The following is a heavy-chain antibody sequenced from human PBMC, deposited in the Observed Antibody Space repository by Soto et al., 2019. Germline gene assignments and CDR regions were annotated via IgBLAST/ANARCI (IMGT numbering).Heavy chain of an antibody. CDR3: ARVRVVPAAIRYYYGMDV. J-gene: IGHJ6*02. V-gene: IGHV1-3*01. CDR1: GYTFTSYA. Sequence: ASVKVSCKASGYTFTSYAMHWVRQAPGQRLEWMGWINAGNGNTKYSQKFQGRVTITRDTSASTAYMELSSLRSEDTAVYYCARVRVVPAAIRYYYGMDVWGQGTTVTVS. CDR2: INAGNGNT. D-gene: IGHD2-2*01.